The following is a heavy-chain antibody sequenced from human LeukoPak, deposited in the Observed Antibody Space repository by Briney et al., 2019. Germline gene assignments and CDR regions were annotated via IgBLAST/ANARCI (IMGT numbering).Heavy chain of an antibody. D-gene: IGHD1-1*01. CDR2: IVPILGIG. Sequence: GASVKLFCDASGGTFRSRAISWVRQAPGQGLEWMGRIVPILGIGNYAQKFQGRVTINADKSTSTAYMELSSLRSADTDVCSCARDKGRSGSDYWGQGTLVTVSS. V-gene: IGHV1-69*04. CDR1: GGTFRSRA. J-gene: IGHJ4*02. CDR3: ARDKGRSGSDY.